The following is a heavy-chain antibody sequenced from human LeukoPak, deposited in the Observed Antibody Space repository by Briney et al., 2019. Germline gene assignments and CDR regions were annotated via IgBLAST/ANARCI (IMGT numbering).Heavy chain of an antibody. CDR2: IIPIFGTA. V-gene: IGHV1-69*06. J-gene: IGHJ5*02. CDR3: ARDRSSGWHNWFDP. CDR1: GGTFSSYA. D-gene: IGHD6-19*01. Sequence: GASVKVSCKASGGTFSSYAISWVRQAPGQGLEWMGGIIPIFGTANYAQKFQGRVTITADKSTSTAYMELSSLRSEDTAVYYCARDRSSGWHNWFDPWGQGTLVTVSS.